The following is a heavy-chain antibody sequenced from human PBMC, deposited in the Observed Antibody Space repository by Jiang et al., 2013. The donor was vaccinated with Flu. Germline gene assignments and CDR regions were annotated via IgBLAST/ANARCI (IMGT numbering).Heavy chain of an antibody. V-gene: IGHV4-59*01. CDR2: SISVATP. Sequence: NYYWNSDPAAPSGRVWSGLGISISVATPTYNPSLRSRVTMSVDTSKMQFSLRLRSVTAADTALYYCARGTIRQYYSGSTSSTFDKWGQGTLVTVSS. J-gene: IGHJ3*02. CDR1: NYY. CDR3: ARGTIRQYYSGSTSSTFDK. D-gene: IGHD6-13*01.